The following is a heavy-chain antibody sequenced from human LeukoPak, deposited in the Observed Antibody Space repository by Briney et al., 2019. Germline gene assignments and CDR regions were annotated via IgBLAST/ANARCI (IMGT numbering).Heavy chain of an antibody. J-gene: IGHJ2*01. D-gene: IGHD6-19*01. CDR1: GGSISSYY. CDR2: IYYSGST. V-gene: IGHV4-59*12. Sequence: PSETLSLTCTVSGGSISSYYWSWIRQPPGKGLEWIGYIYYSGSTNYNPSLKSRVTISVDTSKNQFSLKLSSVTAADTAVYYCARAAVAGNWYFDLWGRGTLVIVSS. CDR3: ARAAVAGNWYFDL.